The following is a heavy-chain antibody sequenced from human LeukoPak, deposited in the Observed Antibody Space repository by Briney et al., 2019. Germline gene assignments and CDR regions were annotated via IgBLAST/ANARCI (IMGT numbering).Heavy chain of an antibody. CDR3: ASSYPALSSRDYYYGMDV. J-gene: IGHJ6*02. V-gene: IGHV5-51*01. CDR2: IYPGDSDT. CDR1: GYSFTSYW. Sequence: GESLMISCKGSGYSFTSYWIGWVRQMPGKGLEWMGIIYPGDSDTRYSPSFQGRVTISADKSISTAYLQWSSLKASDTAMYYCASSYPALSSRDYYYGMDVWGQGTTVTVSS. D-gene: IGHD3-16*01.